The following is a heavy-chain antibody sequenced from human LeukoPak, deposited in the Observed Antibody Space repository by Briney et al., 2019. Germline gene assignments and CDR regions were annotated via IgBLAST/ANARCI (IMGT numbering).Heavy chain of an antibody. CDR1: GFTVSSNY. D-gene: IGHD3-10*01. CDR2: IYSGGST. J-gene: IGHJ4*02. V-gene: IGHV3-53*01. CDR3: ARGLLWFGEPSYYFDY. Sequence: PGGSLRLSCAASGFTVSSNYMSWVRQAPGKGLEWVSVIYSGGSTYYADSVKGRFTISRDNSKNTLYLQMNSLRAEDAAVYYCARGLLWFGEPSYYFDYWGQGTLVTVSS.